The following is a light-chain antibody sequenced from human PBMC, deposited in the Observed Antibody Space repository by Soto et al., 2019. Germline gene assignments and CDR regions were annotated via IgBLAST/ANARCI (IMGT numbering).Light chain of an antibody. Sequence: DIVLPQSPLSLPVTPGESASISCKASQSLLLSSGNNYLDRYLQKPGQSPQLLISLGSTRASGVPDRFSGSRSGTDFTPKISTVEAEDVGVYYCAQALQTVTFGGGTKVEIK. CDR2: LGS. CDR3: AQALQTVT. CDR1: QSLLLSSGNNY. J-gene: IGKJ4*01. V-gene: IGKV2-28*01.